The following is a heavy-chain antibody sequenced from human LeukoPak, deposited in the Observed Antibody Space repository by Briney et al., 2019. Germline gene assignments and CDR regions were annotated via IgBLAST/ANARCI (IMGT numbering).Heavy chain of an antibody. Sequence: ASVRVSCTAPGYTFSGSFMHWVRQAPGQGLEWMGWIKPNSAGTRYAQKFQGRFTMTRDTSINTAYMELSSLRSEDTAVYYCARGPIVGATPYYFDYWGQGTLVTVSS. CDR2: IKPNSAGT. J-gene: IGHJ4*02. V-gene: IGHV1-2*02. D-gene: IGHD1-26*01. CDR3: ARGPIVGATPYYFDY. CDR1: GYTFSGSF.